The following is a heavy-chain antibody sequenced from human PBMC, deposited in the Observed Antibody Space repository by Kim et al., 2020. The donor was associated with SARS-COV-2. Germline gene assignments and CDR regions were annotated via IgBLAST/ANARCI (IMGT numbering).Heavy chain of an antibody. D-gene: IGHD6-13*01. CDR3: ARDQAGRIAAALGYYYYGMDV. J-gene: IGHJ6*02. CDR1: GGSVSSGSYY. Sequence: SETLSLTCTVSGGSVSSGSYYWSWIRQPPGKGLEWIGYIYYSGSTNYNPSLKSRVTISVDTSKNQFSLKLSSVTAADTAVYYCARDQAGRIAAALGYYYYGMDVCGQGTTVTVSS. CDR2: IYYSGST. V-gene: IGHV4-61*01.